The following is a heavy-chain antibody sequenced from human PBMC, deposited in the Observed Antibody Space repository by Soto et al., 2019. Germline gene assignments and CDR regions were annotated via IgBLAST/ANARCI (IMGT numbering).Heavy chain of an antibody. CDR3: ARGRAKHIVVVTAILHGMDV. D-gene: IGHD2-21*02. CDR1: GGTFSSYA. J-gene: IGHJ6*02. CDR2: IIPIFGTA. Sequence: SVKVSCKASGGTFSSYAISWVRQAPGQGLEWMGGIIPIFGTANYAQKFQGRVTITADKSTSTAYMELSSLRSEDTAVYYCARGRAKHIVVVTAILHGMDVWGQGTTVTVSS. V-gene: IGHV1-69*06.